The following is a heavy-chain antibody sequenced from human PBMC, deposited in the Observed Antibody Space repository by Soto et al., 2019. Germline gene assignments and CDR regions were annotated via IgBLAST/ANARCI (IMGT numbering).Heavy chain of an antibody. J-gene: IGHJ6*02. CDR2: INAGNGNT. Sequence: ASVKVSCKASGYTFTSYAMHWVRQAPGQRLEWMGWINAGNGNTKYSQKFQGRVTITRDTSASTAYMELSSLRSEDTAVYYCARALGYSYGYYYYGMDVWGQGTTVT. CDR1: GYTFTSYA. D-gene: IGHD5-18*01. V-gene: IGHV1-3*01. CDR3: ARALGYSYGYYYYGMDV.